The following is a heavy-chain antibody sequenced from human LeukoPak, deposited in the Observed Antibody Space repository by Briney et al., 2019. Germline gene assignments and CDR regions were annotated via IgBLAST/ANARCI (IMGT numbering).Heavy chain of an antibody. CDR3: ASSHDYSAVNDAFDI. J-gene: IGHJ3*02. V-gene: IGHV4-39*07. D-gene: IGHD4-11*01. CDR1: GGSISTSGYY. Sequence: SETLSLTCTVSGGSISTSGYYWGWIRQPPGKGLEWIGSIFYSGTTHYNPSLESRVTVSADTSRNQFSLKLSSVTAADTAVYYCASSHDYSAVNDAFDIWGQGTMVTVSS. CDR2: IFYSGTT.